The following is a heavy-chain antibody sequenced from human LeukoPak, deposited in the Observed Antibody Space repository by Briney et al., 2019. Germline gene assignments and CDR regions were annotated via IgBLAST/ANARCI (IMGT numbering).Heavy chain of an antibody. V-gene: IGHV3-33*01. CDR3: ARDKHYYGSGSYGYHYYGMDV. CDR1: GFTFSSYG. Sequence: GGSLRLSCAASGFTFSSYGMHWVRQAPGKGLEWVAVIWYDGSNKYYADSVKGRFTISRDNSKNTLYLQMNSLRAEDTAVYYCARDKHYYGSGSYGYHYYGMDVWGQGTTVTVSS. D-gene: IGHD3-10*01. CDR2: IWYDGSNK. J-gene: IGHJ6*02.